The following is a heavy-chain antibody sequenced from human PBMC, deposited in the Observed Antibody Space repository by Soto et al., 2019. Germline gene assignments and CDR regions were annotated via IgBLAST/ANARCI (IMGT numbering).Heavy chain of an antibody. J-gene: IGHJ6*02. CDR2: IIPMFGTT. CDR3: AREDIVGAALKLYGMDV. V-gene: IGHV1-69*13. Sequence: SVKVSCKASGGTFSSYGISWVRQAPGQGLEWMGGIIPMFGTTNQAQKFQDRVRISADESRSTVYMELSSLRSEDTAVYYCAREDIVGAALKLYGMDVWGQGTTGTVAS. CDR1: GGTFSSYG. D-gene: IGHD1-26*01.